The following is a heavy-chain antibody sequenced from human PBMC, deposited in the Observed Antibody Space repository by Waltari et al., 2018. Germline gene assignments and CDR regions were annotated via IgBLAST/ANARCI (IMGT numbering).Heavy chain of an antibody. V-gene: IGHV3-30*04. D-gene: IGHD3-22*01. Sequence: QVQLVESGGGVVQPGRSLRLSCAASEFHFSYYAMHWVRQAPGKGLEWVAVISYNERNIYYVDSVKGRFIISRDNSKKMLYLQMNSLRTEDTAVYYCARDYCDRTNCHGMDVWGQGTTVTVSS. J-gene: IGHJ6*02. CDR3: ARDYCDRTNCHGMDV. CDR2: ISYNERNI. CDR1: EFHFSYYA.